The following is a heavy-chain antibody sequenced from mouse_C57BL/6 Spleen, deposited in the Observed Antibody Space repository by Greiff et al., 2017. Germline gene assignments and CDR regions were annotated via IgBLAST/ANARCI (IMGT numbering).Heavy chain of an antibody. CDR1: GYTFTSYW. V-gene: IGHV1-7*01. CDR2: INPRSGYT. J-gene: IGHJ4*01. D-gene: IGHD2-1*01. CDR3: ARYSGNYGAMDY. Sequence: QVQLKESGAELVKPGASVKLSCKASGYTFTSYWMHWVKQRPGQGLEWIGYINPRSGYTKYNPKFKDKATLTADKSSSTAYMQLSSLTYEDSAVYYCARYSGNYGAMDYWGQGTSVTVSS.